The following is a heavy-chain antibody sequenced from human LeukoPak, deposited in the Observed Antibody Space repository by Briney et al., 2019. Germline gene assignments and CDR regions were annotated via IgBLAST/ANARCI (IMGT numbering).Heavy chain of an antibody. CDR3: AKRRSAAADYSLDY. D-gene: IGHD2-2*01. CDR2: ISGSGGST. CDR1: GFTFSSYA. Sequence: GGSLRLSCAASGFTFSSYAMSWVRQAPGKGLEWVSAISGSGGSTYYADSVKGRFTISRDNSKNTLYLQMNSLRAEDTAAYYCAKRRSAAADYSLDYWGQGTLVTVSS. J-gene: IGHJ4*02. V-gene: IGHV3-23*01.